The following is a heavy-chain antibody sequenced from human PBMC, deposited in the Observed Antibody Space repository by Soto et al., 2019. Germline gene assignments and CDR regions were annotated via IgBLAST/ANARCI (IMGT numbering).Heavy chain of an antibody. CDR3: ASWGDYYDSSNYYFDY. D-gene: IGHD3-22*01. CDR1: GGSISSGVYY. CDR2: IYYSGST. Sequence: QVQLQESGPGLVKPSQTLSLTCTVSGGSISSGVYYWSWIRQPPGKGLEWIGYIYYSGSTYYNPSLKSRVTISVDTSKNQFSLKLSSVTAADTAVYYCASWGDYYDSSNYYFDYWGQGTLVTVSS. J-gene: IGHJ4*02. V-gene: IGHV4-30-4*01.